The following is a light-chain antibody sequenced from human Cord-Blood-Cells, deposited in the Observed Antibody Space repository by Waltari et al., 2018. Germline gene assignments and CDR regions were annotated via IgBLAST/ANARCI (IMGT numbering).Light chain of an antibody. CDR3: CSYAGSYTYV. CDR1: SRDAGGHNY. J-gene: IGLJ1*01. Sequence: QSALTQPRSVSGSPGQYVTISCTGTSRDAGGHNYLSWYQQHPGKAPKLMIYDVSKRPSGVPDRFSGSKSGNTASLTISGLQAEDEADYYCCSYAGSYTYVFGTGTKVTVL. V-gene: IGLV2-11*01. CDR2: DVS.